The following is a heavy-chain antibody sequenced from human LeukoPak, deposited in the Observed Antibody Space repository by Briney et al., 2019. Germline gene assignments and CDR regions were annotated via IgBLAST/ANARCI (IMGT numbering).Heavy chain of an antibody. D-gene: IGHD3-10*01. CDR2: FGGSGGTI. Sequence: GGSLRLSCAASGFSLSTYAMSWVRQAPGKGLEWVSHFGGSGGTIYYADSVKGRFTISRDNSKNTLHLQMNSLRAEDTAAYYCARDETMVRGGPRPYWGQGTLVTISS. CDR3: ARDETMVRGGPRPY. CDR1: GFSLSTYA. J-gene: IGHJ4*02. V-gene: IGHV3-23*01.